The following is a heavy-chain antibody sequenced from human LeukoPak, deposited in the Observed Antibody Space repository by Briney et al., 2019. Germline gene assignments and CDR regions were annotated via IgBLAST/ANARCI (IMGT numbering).Heavy chain of an antibody. CDR1: GFTFTNYW. Sequence: GGSLRLSCAASGFTFTNYWMTWVRQAPGKGLEWVASIKDDGSRKNYGDSVKGRFTVSRDNAENSLYLQMNSLRAEDTALYYCAKDLGPMVRGVPSYYYYGMDVWGQGTTVTVSS. CDR3: AKDLGPMVRGVPSYYYYGMDV. V-gene: IGHV3-7*03. CDR2: IKDDGSRK. J-gene: IGHJ6*02. D-gene: IGHD3-10*01.